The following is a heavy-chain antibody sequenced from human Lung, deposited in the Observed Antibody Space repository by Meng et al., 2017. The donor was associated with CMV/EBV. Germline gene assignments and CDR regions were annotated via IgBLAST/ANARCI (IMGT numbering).Heavy chain of an antibody. V-gene: IGHV1-18*01. D-gene: IGHD3-22*01. CDR2: ISAYNGNT. Sequence: ASVKVSCKASGYSFTHYGISWVRQAPGQGLEWMGWISAYNGNTNYAQNLQGRVAMTKDTSTTTVYMELRSLRSDDTAVYYCARRNYFESGGWNFDNWGQGTLVTVSS. CDR1: GYSFTHYG. J-gene: IGHJ4*02. CDR3: ARRNYFESGGWNFDN.